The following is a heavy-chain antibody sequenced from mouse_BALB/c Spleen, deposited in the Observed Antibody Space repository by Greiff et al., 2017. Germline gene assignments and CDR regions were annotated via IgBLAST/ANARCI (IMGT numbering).Heavy chain of an antibody. CDR2: ISSGGSYT. CDR1: GFTFSSYG. V-gene: IGHV5-6*01. Sequence: EVKLMESGGDLVKPGGSLKLSCAASGFTFSSYGMSWVRQTPDKRLEWVATISSGGSYTYYPDSVKGRFTISRDNAKNTLYLQMSSLKSEDTAMYYCARGGGDYFYYWGQGTTLTVSS. CDR3: ARGGGDYFYY. J-gene: IGHJ2*01.